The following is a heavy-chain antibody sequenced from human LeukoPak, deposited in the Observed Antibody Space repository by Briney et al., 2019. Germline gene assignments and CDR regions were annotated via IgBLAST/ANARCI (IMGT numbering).Heavy chain of an antibody. D-gene: IGHD2-15*01. Sequence: SETLSLTCTVSGGSISSYYWSWIRQPPGKGLEWIGYIYYSGSTNYNPSLKSRVTISVDMSKNQFSLKLSPVTAADTAVYYCAREECSGGSCFLDYWGQGTLVTVSS. CDR3: AREECSGGSCFLDY. J-gene: IGHJ4*02. CDR2: IYYSGST. V-gene: IGHV4-59*01. CDR1: GGSISSYY.